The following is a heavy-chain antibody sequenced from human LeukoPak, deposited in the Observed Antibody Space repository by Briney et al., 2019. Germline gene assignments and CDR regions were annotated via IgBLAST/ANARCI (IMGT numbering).Heavy chain of an antibody. CDR2: INHSGNI. J-gene: IGHJ3*02. D-gene: IGHD3-3*01. CDR1: GFTVSSNY. CDR3: ARVMNNDFWSDRGAFNI. V-gene: IGHV4-34*01. Sequence: GSLRLSCAASGFTVSSNYMSWVRQAPGKGLEWIGKINHSGNIDYNPSLKSRVTISVDTSKNQISLKLSSVTAADTAVYYCARVMNNDFWSDRGAFNIWGQGTMVTVSS.